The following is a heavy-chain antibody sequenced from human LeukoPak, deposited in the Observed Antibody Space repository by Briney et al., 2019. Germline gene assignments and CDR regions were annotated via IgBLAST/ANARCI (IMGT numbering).Heavy chain of an antibody. CDR2: ISHTGGSP. Sequence: PGGSLRLSCAASEITFSSYGMSWVRQVPGKGLEWVSSISHTGGSPYYADSVKGRFTVSRDNSKNTLYLQMNSLTVEDTAIYYCAKNADRGAYCRGGSCYPYYYYYTDVWGTGTTVTISS. D-gene: IGHD2-15*01. CDR1: EITFSSYG. J-gene: IGHJ6*03. V-gene: IGHV3-23*01. CDR3: AKNADRGAYCRGGSCYPYYYYYTDV.